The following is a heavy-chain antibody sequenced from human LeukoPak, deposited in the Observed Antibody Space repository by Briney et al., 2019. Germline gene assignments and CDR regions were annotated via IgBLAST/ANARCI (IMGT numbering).Heavy chain of an antibody. CDR1: VYTLTELS. V-gene: IGHV1-24*01. CDR2: FDPEDGET. D-gene: IGHD2-2*01. CDR3: ATGVVVPAAMSSGGYYFDY. Sequence: GASVKVSCKVSVYTLTELSIHWVRQAPGKGLEWMVGFDPEDGETIYAQKFQGRVTMTEDTSTDTAYMELSSLRSEDTAVYYCATGVVVPAAMSSGGYYFDYWGQGTLVTVSS. J-gene: IGHJ4*02.